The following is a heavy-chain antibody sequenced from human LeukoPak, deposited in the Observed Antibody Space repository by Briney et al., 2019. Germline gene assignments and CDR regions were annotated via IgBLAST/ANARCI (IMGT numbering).Heavy chain of an antibody. CDR3: AKGYCRGISCYSDY. CDR1: GFTFSSYW. Sequence: PGGSLRLSCAASGFTFSSYWMSWVRQAPGKGLEWVANIKHDGSEKYYVDSVKGRFTISRDNAKNSLYLQMNSLRAEDTAVYYCAKGYCRGISCYSDYWGQGTLVTVSS. J-gene: IGHJ4*02. V-gene: IGHV3-7*05. CDR2: IKHDGSEK. D-gene: IGHD2-2*02.